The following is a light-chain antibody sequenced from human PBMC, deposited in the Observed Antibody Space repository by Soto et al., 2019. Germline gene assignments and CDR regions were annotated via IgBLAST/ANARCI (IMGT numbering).Light chain of an antibody. CDR2: KAS. V-gene: IGKV1-5*03. Sequence: DIQMTQSPSTLSASVGDGVTITCRASRTITTSLAWYQQKPGKAPKLLIYKASSLESGVPSRFSGSGSGTEFTLTISSLQPDDFATYYCQQYDSYSVRTFGQGTKVEI. CDR1: RTITTS. J-gene: IGKJ1*01. CDR3: QQYDSYSVRT.